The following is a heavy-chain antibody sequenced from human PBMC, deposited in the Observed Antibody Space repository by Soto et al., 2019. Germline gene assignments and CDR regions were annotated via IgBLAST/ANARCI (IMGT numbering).Heavy chain of an antibody. Sequence: QVQLVQSGAEVKTPGASVKVSCKASGYTFATYDINWVRQAPGQGLEWMGWMNPNSGNTGYAQKSQGRLTMTRDTASSVAHMELSSLRTEDTAVYYCARSDGYNFNWLDSWGQGTLVTVSA. CDR1: GYTFATYD. J-gene: IGHJ5*01. CDR3: ARSDGYNFNWLDS. V-gene: IGHV1-8*01. D-gene: IGHD2-21*01. CDR2: MNPNSGNT.